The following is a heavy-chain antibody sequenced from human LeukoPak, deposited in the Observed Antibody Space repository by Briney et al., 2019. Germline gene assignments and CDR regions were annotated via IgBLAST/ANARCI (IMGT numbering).Heavy chain of an antibody. J-gene: IGHJ4*02. D-gene: IGHD1-26*01. CDR1: GGSVSSGSYY. Sequence: SETLSLTCTVSGGSVSSGSYYWRWIRQPPGKGLEWIGYISNSGSTNYNPSLKSRVTISVDTSKNQFSLKLSSVTAADTAVYYCARDDVGGYYDYWGQGTLVTVSS. CDR3: ARDDVGGYYDY. V-gene: IGHV4-61*01. CDR2: ISNSGST.